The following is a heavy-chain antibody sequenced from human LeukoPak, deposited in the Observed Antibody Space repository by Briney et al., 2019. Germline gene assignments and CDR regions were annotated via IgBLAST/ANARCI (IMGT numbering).Heavy chain of an antibody. CDR2: FYNTGYT. Sequence: GGSLRLSCAASGFTVSDNYMTWVRQAPGKGLEWVSFFYNTGYTYYADSVKGRFTISRDHSKNTLYLQMNTLRAEDTAVYYCAKESPSAGLEYWGQGTLVTVSS. V-gene: IGHV3-53*01. D-gene: IGHD3-3*01. J-gene: IGHJ4*02. CDR3: AKESPSAGLEY. CDR1: GFTVSDNY.